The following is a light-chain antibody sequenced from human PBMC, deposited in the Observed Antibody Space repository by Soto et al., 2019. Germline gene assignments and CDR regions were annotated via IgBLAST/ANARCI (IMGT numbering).Light chain of an antibody. CDR2: WAS. Sequence: DIVMTQSPDSLAVSLGERATINCKSSQSVLYSSNSKNYLAWYQQKPGQPPKLLIYWASTRESGVPDRFSGSGSATDFTLTINSLQAEDVAVYYCQQSYSPPYTFGQGTKLEIK. CDR3: QQSYSPPYT. V-gene: IGKV4-1*01. J-gene: IGKJ2*01. CDR1: QSVLYSSNSKNY.